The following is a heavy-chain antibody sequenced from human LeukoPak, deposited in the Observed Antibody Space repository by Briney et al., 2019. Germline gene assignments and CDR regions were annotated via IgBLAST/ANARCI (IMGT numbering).Heavy chain of an antibody. J-gene: IGHJ5*02. CDR1: GGSISSSSYY. D-gene: IGHD2-15*01. Sequence: SETLTLTCTVSGGSISSSSYYWGWIRQPPGKGLEWIGSIYYSGSTYYNPSLKSRVTISVDTSKNQFSLKLSSVTAADTAVYYCARQAVIMPTDMGGPWFDPWGRGTLVAVAS. CDR2: IYYSGST. CDR3: ARQAVIMPTDMGGPWFDP. V-gene: IGHV4-39*01.